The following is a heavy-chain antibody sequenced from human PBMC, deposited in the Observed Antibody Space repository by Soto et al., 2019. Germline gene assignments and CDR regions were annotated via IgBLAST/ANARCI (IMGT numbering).Heavy chain of an antibody. V-gene: IGHV3-48*01. CDR2: ISSSSSTI. CDR3: ARADSGYAHGYYYYGMDV. CDR1: GFTFSSYS. D-gene: IGHD5-12*01. Sequence: EVQLVESGGGLVQPGGSLRLSCAASGFTFSSYSMNWVRQAPGKGLEWVSYISSSSSTIYYADSVKGRFTISRDNAKNSLYLQRHRRRAEDTAVYYCARADSGYAHGYYYYGMDVWGQGTTVTVSS. J-gene: IGHJ6*02.